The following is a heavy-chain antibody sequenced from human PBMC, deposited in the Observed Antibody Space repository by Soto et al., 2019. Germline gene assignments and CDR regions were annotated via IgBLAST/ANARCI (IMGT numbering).Heavy chain of an antibody. D-gene: IGHD2-15*01. CDR1: GFTFSSHW. Sequence: GGSLRLSCAASGFTFSSHWMSWVRQAPGKGLEWVANIKQDGSEKYYVDSVKGRFTISRDNAKNSLYLQMNSLRAEDTAVYYCARLYCSGGSCPNSPYYYYYMDVWGKGTTVTISS. V-gene: IGHV3-7*01. CDR2: IKQDGSEK. J-gene: IGHJ6*03. CDR3: ARLYCSGGSCPNSPYYYYYMDV.